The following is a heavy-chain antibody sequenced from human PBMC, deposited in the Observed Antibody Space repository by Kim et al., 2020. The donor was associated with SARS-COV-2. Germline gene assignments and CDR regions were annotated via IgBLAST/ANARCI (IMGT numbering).Heavy chain of an antibody. CDR2: INHSGST. J-gene: IGHJ4*02. Sequence: SETLSLTCAVYGGSFSGYYWSWIRQPPGKGLEWIGEINHSGSTNYNPSLKSRVTISVDTSKNQFSLKLSSVTAADTAVYYCARGSDSSGYYSFHYWGQGTLVTVSS. D-gene: IGHD3-22*01. V-gene: IGHV4-34*01. CDR1: GGSFSGYY. CDR3: ARGSDSSGYYSFHY.